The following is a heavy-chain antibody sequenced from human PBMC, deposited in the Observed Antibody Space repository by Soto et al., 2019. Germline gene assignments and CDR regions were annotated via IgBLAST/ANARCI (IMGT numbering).Heavy chain of an antibody. J-gene: IGHJ3*02. V-gene: IGHV3-23*01. CDR1: GFTFSSYA. D-gene: IGHD2-21*02. CDR2: ISGSGGST. CDR3: AKDLMAYCGGDCYSGAFDI. Sequence: GGSLILSCAASGFTFSSYAMSWVRQAPGKGLEWVSAISGSGGSTYYADSVKGRFAISRDNSKNTLYLQMNSLRAEDTAVYYCAKDLMAYCGGDCYSGAFDIWGQGTMVTVSS.